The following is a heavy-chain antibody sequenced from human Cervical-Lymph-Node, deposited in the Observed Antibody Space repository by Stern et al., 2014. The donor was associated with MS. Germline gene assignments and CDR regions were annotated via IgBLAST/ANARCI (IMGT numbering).Heavy chain of an antibody. D-gene: IGHD4-23*01. V-gene: IGHV3-74*01. J-gene: IGHJ4*02. CDR3: ARDFGGNDDY. CDR1: GSRTYW. CDR2: INMDGRIK. Sequence: VQLVESGGGLVQPGGSLRLSCAVSGSRTYWIHWGRQAPGQGPGWESGINMDGRIKNYAGAVKARFTISSNNAKKTEYLQTSKLRAEDTAVYSCARDFGGNDDYWGQGTLVTVSS.